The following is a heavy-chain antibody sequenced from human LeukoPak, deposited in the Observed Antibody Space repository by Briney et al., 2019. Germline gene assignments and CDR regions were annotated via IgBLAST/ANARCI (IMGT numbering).Heavy chain of an antibody. CDR3: ANGDCRGGRCSSGAY. V-gene: IGHV3-30*02. D-gene: IGHD2-15*01. J-gene: IGHJ4*02. Sequence: GGSLRLSCAASGFTFTHYAMHWVRQAPGKGLEGVAYTRDDGSKNGYGDSVKVRLTISRDNSKSTLYLQMNSLRGEDTAVYYCANGDCRGGRCSSGAYWGQGTLVTVSS. CDR2: TRDDGSKN. CDR1: GFTFTHYA.